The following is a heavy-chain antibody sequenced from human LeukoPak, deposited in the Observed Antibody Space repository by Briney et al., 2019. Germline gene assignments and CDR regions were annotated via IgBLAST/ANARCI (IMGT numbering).Heavy chain of an antibody. CDR3: AKGSFTYCGGDCYPFDY. V-gene: IGHV3-23*01. Sequence: PGGSLRLSCAASGFTFSNYAMSWVRQAPGKGLEWVSTVSGSGGSTYYADSVKGRFTISRDNFKNTLYLQMNSLRAEDTAVYYCAKGSFTYCGGDCYPFDYWGQGTLVTVSS. CDR1: GFTFSNYA. CDR2: VSGSGGST. D-gene: IGHD2-21*02. J-gene: IGHJ4*02.